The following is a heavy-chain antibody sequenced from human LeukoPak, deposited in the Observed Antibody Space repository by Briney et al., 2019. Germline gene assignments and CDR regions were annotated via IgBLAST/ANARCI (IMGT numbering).Heavy chain of an antibody. CDR2: INPNSGGT. CDR3: ARSRIVGATDPFDY. V-gene: IGHV1-2*02. J-gene: IGHJ4*02. Sequence: ASVKVSCKASVYTFTGYYMHWVRQAPGQGLEWMGWINPNSGGTNYAQKFQGRVTMTRETSISTAYMELSRLRSDDTAVYYCARSRIVGATDPFDYWGQGTLVTVSS. CDR1: VYTFTGYY. D-gene: IGHD1-26*01.